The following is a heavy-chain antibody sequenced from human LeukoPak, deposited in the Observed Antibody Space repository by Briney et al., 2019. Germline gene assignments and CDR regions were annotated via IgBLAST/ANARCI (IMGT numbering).Heavy chain of an antibody. V-gene: IGHV4-59*01. J-gene: IGHJ6*02. CDR3: ARVRIPYGYYGMDV. CDR2: IYYSGST. D-gene: IGHD3-10*01. Sequence: SETLSLTCTLSGGSISSYYWSWIRQPPRKGLEWVGYIYYSGSTNYNPSLKSRVTISVDTSKNQFSLKLSSVTAADTAVYYCARVRIPYGYYGMDVWGQGNTVTVSS. CDR1: GGSISSYY.